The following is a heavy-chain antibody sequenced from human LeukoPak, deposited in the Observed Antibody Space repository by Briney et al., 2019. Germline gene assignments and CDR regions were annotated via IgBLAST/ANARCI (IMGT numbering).Heavy chain of an antibody. CDR1: GFTFSSYA. D-gene: IGHD6-13*01. V-gene: IGHV3-23*01. J-gene: IGHJ6*02. CDR2: ISGSGGST. CDR3: AREAAAAPVVHYYGMDV. Sequence: PGGSLRLSCAASGFTFSSYAMSWVRQAPGKGLEWVSAISGSGGSTYYADSVKGRFTISRDNSKNTLYLQMNSLRAEDTAVYYCAREAAAAPVVHYYGMDVWGQGTTVTVSS.